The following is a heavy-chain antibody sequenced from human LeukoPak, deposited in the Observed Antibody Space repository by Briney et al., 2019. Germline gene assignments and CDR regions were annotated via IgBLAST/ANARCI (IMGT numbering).Heavy chain of an antibody. J-gene: IGHJ6*03. Sequence: SVKVSCKASVGTFSSYAISWVRQAPGQGLDWMGRIIPIVGTANYAQKFQGRVTITTDESTSTAYMELSSLRSEDTAVYYCASTLETYGLWGYYMDVWGKGTTVTVSS. CDR1: VGTFSSYA. V-gene: IGHV1-69*05. CDR2: IIPIVGTA. CDR3: ASTLETYGLWGYYMDV. D-gene: IGHD2-8*01.